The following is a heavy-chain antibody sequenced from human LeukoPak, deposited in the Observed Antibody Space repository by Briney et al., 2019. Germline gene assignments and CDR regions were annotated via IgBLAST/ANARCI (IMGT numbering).Heavy chain of an antibody. V-gene: IGHV3-72*01. J-gene: IGHJ3*02. CDR1: GFTFSSYW. CDR2: TRNEANIYTT. D-gene: IGHD1-26*01. Sequence: GGSLRLSCAASGFTFSSYWMHWVRQAPGKGLEWVGRTRNEANIYTTKYAASVKGRFTISRDDSKNSLYLQMNSLKTEDTAVYYCASPVGATTVRAFDIWGQGTMVTVSS. CDR3: ASPVGATTVRAFDI.